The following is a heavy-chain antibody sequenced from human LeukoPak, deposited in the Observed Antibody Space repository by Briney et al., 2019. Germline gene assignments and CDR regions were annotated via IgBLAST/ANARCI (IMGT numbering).Heavy chain of an antibody. CDR2: IYYSGST. CDR1: GGSISSYY. D-gene: IGHD1-26*01. Sequence: SETLSLTCTVSGGSISSYYWSWIRQPPGKGLEWIGYIYYSGSTNYNPSLKSRVTISVDTSKNQFSLKLSSVTAADTAVYYCARDREVPGYFDHWGQGTLVTVSS. J-gene: IGHJ4*02. CDR3: ARDREVPGYFDH. V-gene: IGHV4-59*01.